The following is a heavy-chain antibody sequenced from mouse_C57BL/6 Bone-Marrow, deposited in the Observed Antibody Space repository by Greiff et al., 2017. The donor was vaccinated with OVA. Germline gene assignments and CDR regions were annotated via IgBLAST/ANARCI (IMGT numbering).Heavy chain of an antibody. CDR1: GFNIKDDY. D-gene: IGHD6-5*01. Sequence: VQLQQSGAELVRPGASVKLSCTASGFNIKDDYMHWVKQRPEQGLEWIGWIDPENGDTEYASKFQGKATITADTSSNTAYLQLSILTSDDTAVYYCTSYCHFDYWGQGTTLTVSS. J-gene: IGHJ2*01. V-gene: IGHV14-4*01. CDR3: TSYCHFDY. CDR2: IDPENGDT.